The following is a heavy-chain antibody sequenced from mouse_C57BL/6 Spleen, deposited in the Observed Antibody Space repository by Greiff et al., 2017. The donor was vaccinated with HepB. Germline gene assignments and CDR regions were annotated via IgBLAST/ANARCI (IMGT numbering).Heavy chain of an antibody. CDR2: ISYDGSN. Sequence: DVKLQESGPGLVKPSQSLSLTCSVSGYSITSGYYWNWIRQFPGNKLEWMGYISYDGSNNYNPSLKNRISITRDTSKNQFFLKLNSVTTEDTATYYGARGYYGSSYGFAYWGQGTLVTVSA. CDR1: GYSITSGYY. D-gene: IGHD1-1*01. CDR3: ARGYYGSSYGFAY. V-gene: IGHV3-6*01. J-gene: IGHJ3*01.